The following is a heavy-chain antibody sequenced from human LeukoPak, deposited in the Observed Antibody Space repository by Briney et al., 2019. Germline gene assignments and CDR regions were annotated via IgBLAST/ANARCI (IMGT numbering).Heavy chain of an antibody. CDR1: GVNLSDYY. Sequence: PGGSLRLSCAASGVNLSDYYKSWVRQAPGKGLEWVAYINSIGSAIYYADSVRGRFTISKDNAKNSLYLQMDSLRVEDTAVYYCARGQGDSFDVWGQGTMVTVSS. CDR3: ARGQGDSFDV. V-gene: IGHV3-11*04. CDR2: INSIGSAI. J-gene: IGHJ3*01.